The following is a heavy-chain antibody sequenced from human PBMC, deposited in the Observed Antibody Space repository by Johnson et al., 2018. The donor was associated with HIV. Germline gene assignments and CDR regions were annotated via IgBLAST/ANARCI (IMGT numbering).Heavy chain of an antibody. CDR1: GFTFSSYD. J-gene: IGHJ3*02. D-gene: IGHD5-18*01. Sequence: VQLVESGGGLVQPGGSLRLSCAASGFTFSSYDMHWVRQATGKGLEWVSAIGTAGDTYYPGSVKGRFTISRENAKNTLYLQMNSLRAEDTAVYYCASEYSYGSHDAFDIWGQGTMVTVSS. V-gene: IGHV3-13*01. CDR3: ASEYSYGSHDAFDI. CDR2: IGTAGDT.